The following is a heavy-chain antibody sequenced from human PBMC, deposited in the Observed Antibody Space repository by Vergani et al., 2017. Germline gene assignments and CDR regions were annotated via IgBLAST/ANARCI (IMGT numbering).Heavy chain of an antibody. Sequence: EVQLVQSGAEVKKPGESLKISCKGSGYSFTSYWIGWVRQMPGKGLEWMGIIYPGDSDTRYSPSFQGQVTISAHKSISTAYLQWSSLKASDTAMYYCARNYYGSGTEYSWFDPWGQGTLVTVSS. CDR2: IYPGDSDT. CDR3: ARNYYGSGTEYSWFDP. CDR1: GYSFTSYW. D-gene: IGHD3-10*01. J-gene: IGHJ5*02. V-gene: IGHV5-51*01.